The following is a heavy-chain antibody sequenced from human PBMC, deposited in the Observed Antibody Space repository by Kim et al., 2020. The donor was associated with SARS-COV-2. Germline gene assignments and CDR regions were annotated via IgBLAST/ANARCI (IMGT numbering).Heavy chain of an antibody. CDR2: IIPIFGTA. CDR1: GGTFSSYA. V-gene: IGHV1-69*13. Sequence: SVKVSCKASGGTFSSYAISWVRQAPGQGLEWMGGIIPIFGTANYAQKFQGRVTITADESTSTAYMELSSLRSEDTAVYYCARDNAYDSSGYYPPEDYYYGMDVWGQGTTVTVSS. D-gene: IGHD3-22*01. CDR3: ARDNAYDSSGYYPPEDYYYGMDV. J-gene: IGHJ6*02.